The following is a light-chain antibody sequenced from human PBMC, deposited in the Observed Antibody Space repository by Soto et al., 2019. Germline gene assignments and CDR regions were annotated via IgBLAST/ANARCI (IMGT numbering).Light chain of an antibody. J-gene: IGKJ1*01. V-gene: IGKV3-20*01. Sequence: EMMLTRAQCTLSFSPGETATLSCRASLSFNSSFLAWYHQKPGQPPTLLIYGASIRATGIPHRFSGSGSGPDFTLTISRLEPEYCAMYLCQHYGTSVWTFGQGNHVEIK. CDR3: QHYGTSVWT. CDR1: LSFNSSF. CDR2: GAS.